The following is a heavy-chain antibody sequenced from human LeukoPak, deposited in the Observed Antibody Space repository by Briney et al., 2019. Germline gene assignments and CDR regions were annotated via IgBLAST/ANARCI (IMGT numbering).Heavy chain of an antibody. V-gene: IGHV3-30*18. Sequence: GGSLRLSCAASGSTFSSYGMHWVRQAPGKGLEWVAVISYDGSNKYYADSVKGRFTISRDNSKNTLYLQMNSLRAEDTAVYHCAKDHGGIAIWGQGTMVTVSS. CDR2: ISYDGSNK. CDR1: GSTFSSYG. CDR3: AKDHGGIAI. J-gene: IGHJ3*02. D-gene: IGHD6-13*01.